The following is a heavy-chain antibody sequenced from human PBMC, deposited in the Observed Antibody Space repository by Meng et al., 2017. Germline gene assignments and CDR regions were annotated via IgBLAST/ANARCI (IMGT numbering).Heavy chain of an antibody. D-gene: IGHD3-9*01. J-gene: IGHJ3*01. CDR1: GFTVSDYY. CDR2: ISSSGSTI. Sequence: GESLKISCAASGFTVSDYYMSWIRQAPGKGLEWVSYISSSGSTIYYADSVKGRFTISRDNAKNSLYQQMNSLRAEDTAVYYCASGRLRYFDWLSDAFDLWGQGTMVTVSS. CDR3: ASGRLRYFDWLSDAFDL. V-gene: IGHV3-11*04.